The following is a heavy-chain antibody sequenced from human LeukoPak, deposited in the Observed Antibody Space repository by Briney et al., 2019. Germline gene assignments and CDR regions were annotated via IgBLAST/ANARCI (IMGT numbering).Heavy chain of an antibody. V-gene: IGHV3-15*07. D-gene: IGHD1-26*01. CDR2: IKSKTDGGTT. J-gene: IGHJ4*02. CDR3: TTLKWELLIFDY. Sequence: GGSLRLSCAASGFTFSNAWMNWVRQAPGKGQEWVGRIKSKTDGGTTDYAAPVKGRFTISRDDSKNTLYLQMNSLKTEDTAVYYCTTLKWELLIFDYWGQGTLVTVFS. CDR1: GFTFSNAW.